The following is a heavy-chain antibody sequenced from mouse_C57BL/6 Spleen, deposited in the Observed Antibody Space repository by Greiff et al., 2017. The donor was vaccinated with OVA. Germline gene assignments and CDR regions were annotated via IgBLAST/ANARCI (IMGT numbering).Heavy chain of an antibody. Sequence: QVQLQQSGPELVKPGASVKISCKASGYAFSSSWMNWVKQRPGTGLEWIGRIYPGDGDTNYNGKFKGKATLTADKSSSTAYMQLSSLTSEDSAVYFCATTGTSGNFDYWGQGTTLTVSS. D-gene: IGHD4-1*02. CDR2: IYPGDGDT. CDR3: ATTGTSGNFDY. CDR1: GYAFSSSW. J-gene: IGHJ2*01. V-gene: IGHV1-82*01.